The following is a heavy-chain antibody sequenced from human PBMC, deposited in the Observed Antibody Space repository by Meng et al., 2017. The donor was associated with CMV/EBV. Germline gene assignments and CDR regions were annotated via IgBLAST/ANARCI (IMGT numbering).Heavy chain of an antibody. CDR1: GFTVSSNY. Sequence: GESLKISCAASGFTVSSNYMSWVRQAPGKGLEWVSVIYSGGSTYYADSVKGRFTISRDNSKITLYLQMNSLRAEDTAVYYCARDRLMGADRGSHRSNWNYYYYYGMDVWGQGTTVTVSS. CDR3: ARDRLMGADRGSHRSNWNYYYYYGMDV. J-gene: IGHJ6*02. V-gene: IGHV3-53*01. D-gene: IGHD1-20*01. CDR2: IYSGGST.